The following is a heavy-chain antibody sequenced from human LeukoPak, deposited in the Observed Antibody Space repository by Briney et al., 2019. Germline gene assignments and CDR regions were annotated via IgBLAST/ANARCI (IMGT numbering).Heavy chain of an antibody. D-gene: IGHD2-8*01. CDR3: AKGTNNGRPNSFSPHGMDV. Sequence: PGESLRLSCAASGFTFSSYAMAWVRQAPGKGLEWVSTIGSSAGTTLYADSVKGRFTISRDNSKNTLYLQINSLRAEDTALYYCAKGTNNGRPNSFSPHGMDVWGQGTTVTVPS. J-gene: IGHJ6*02. CDR1: GFTFSSYA. V-gene: IGHV3-23*01. CDR2: IGSSAGTT.